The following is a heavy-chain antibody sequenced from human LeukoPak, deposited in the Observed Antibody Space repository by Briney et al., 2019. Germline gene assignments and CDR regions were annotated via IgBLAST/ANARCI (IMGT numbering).Heavy chain of an antibody. V-gene: IGHV3-9*01. CDR1: GFTFSSYW. Sequence: GGSLRLSCAASGFTFSSYWMHWVRQAPGKGLEWVSGISWNSGSIGYADSVKGRFTISRDNAKNSLYLQVNSLRAEDTALYYCAKDGCSSTSCYSEYWGQGTLVTVSS. CDR2: ISWNSGSI. CDR3: AKDGCSSTSCYSEY. J-gene: IGHJ4*02. D-gene: IGHD2-2*01.